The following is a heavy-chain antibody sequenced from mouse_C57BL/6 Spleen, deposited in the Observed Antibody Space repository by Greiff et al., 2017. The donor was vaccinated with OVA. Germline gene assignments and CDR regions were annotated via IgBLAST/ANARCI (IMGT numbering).Heavy chain of an antibody. CDR2: IYPGDGDT. V-gene: IGHV1-82*01. J-gene: IGHJ2*01. CDR3: ARLGGEYDADR. Sequence: QVQLQQSGPELVKPGASVKISCKASGYAFSSSWMNWVKQRPGKGLEWIGRIYPGDGDTNYNGKFKGKATLTADKSSSTAYMQLSSLTSEDSAVYFCARLGGEYDADRWGQGTTLTVSS. CDR1: GYAFSSSW. D-gene: IGHD2-14*01.